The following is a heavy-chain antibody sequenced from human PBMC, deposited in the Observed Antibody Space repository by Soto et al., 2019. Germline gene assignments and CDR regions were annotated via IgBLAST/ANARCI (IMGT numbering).Heavy chain of an antibody. D-gene: IGHD1-7*01. CDR1: GGSISSYH. Sequence: ETRSLTCTVSGGSISSYHWSWIRQSAGKGLEWIGRIYTSGNTHYNPSLKSRVTVSIDTSKNQFFLTVNSVTAADSAVYYCARESGDNWDYEAYWGQGTPVTVSS. J-gene: IGHJ4*02. CDR3: ARESGDNWDYEAY. V-gene: IGHV4-4*07. CDR2: IYTSGNT.